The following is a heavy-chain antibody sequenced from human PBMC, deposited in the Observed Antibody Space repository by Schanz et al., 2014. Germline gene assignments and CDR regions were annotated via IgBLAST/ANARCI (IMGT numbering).Heavy chain of an antibody. V-gene: IGHV3-23*04. CDR3: AKGRFGELSAFDI. CDR2: ISGSGGST. CDR1: GFTFSSYS. D-gene: IGHD3-10*01. Sequence: EAHLVESGGGLVKPGGSLTLSCAASGFTFSSYSMNWVRQAPGKGLEWVSAISGSGGSTYYADSVKGRFTISRDNSKNTLYLQMNSLRAEDTAVYYCAKGRFGELSAFDIWGQGTMVTVSS. J-gene: IGHJ3*02.